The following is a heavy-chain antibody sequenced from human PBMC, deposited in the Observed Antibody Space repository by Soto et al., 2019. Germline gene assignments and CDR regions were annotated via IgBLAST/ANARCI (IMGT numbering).Heavy chain of an antibody. CDR2: IYEGGNT. Sequence: SETLSLTCAVSGGSIISDGYSWSWIRQPPGKGLQWIGHIYEGGNTYYTPSLESRVAISTDKSKNQFSLRLSSVTAADTAVYYCVRRSPEDAFDVWGQGTMVTVSS. V-gene: IGHV4-30-2*01. CDR1: GGSIISDGYS. J-gene: IGHJ3*01. CDR3: VRRSPEDAFDV.